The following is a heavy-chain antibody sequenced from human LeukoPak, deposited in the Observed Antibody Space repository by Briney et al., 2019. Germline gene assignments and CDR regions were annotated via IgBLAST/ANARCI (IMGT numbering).Heavy chain of an antibody. CDR1: GGSISSGDYY. J-gene: IGHJ3*02. CDR3: ARDEARAYCGGDCHGDAFDI. Sequence: PSQTLSLTCTVSGGSISSGDYYWSWIRQPPGKGLEWIGYIYYSGSTYYNPSLKSRVTISVDTSKNQFSLKLSSVTAADTAVYYCARDEARAYCGGDCHGDAFDIWGQGTMVTVSS. V-gene: IGHV4-30-4*08. CDR2: IYYSGST. D-gene: IGHD2-21*02.